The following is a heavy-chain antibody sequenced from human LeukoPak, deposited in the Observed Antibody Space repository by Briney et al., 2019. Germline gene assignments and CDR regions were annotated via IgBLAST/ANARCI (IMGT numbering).Heavy chain of an antibody. V-gene: IGHV1-8*03. Sequence: ASVKVSCKASGYTFTSYDINWVRQATGQGLEWMGWMNPNCGNTGYAQKFQGRVTITRNTSISTAYMELSSLRSEDTAVYYCARRGTLTDFDYWGQGTLVTVSS. CDR1: GYTFTSYD. CDR3: ARRGTLTDFDY. CDR2: MNPNCGNT. J-gene: IGHJ4*02. D-gene: IGHD7-27*01.